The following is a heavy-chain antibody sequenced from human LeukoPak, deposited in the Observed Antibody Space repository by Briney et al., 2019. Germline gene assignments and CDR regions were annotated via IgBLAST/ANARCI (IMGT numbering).Heavy chain of an antibody. J-gene: IGHJ4*02. Sequence: ASVKVSCKASGYTFTSYYMHWVRQAPGQGLEWMGIINPSGGSTSYAQKFQGRVTMTRDMSASTAYMELSSLRSEDMAVYYCARDPVDYDILTGYPPFDYWGQGTLVTVSS. CDR2: INPSGGST. CDR1: GYTFTSYY. D-gene: IGHD3-9*01. V-gene: IGHV1-46*01. CDR3: ARDPVDYDILTGYPPFDY.